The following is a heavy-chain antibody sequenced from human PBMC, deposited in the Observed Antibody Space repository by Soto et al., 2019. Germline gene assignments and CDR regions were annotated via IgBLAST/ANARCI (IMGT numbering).Heavy chain of an antibody. CDR2: ISYDGSNK. CDR3: AKVLLWFGELSGGMDV. Sequence: GGSLRLSCAASGFTFSSYGMHWVRQAPGKGLEWVAVISYDGSNKYYADSVKGRFTISRDNSKNTLYLQMNSLRAEDTAVYYCAKVLLWFGELSGGMDVWGQGTTVTVSS. D-gene: IGHD3-10*01. J-gene: IGHJ6*02. V-gene: IGHV3-30*18. CDR1: GFTFSSYG.